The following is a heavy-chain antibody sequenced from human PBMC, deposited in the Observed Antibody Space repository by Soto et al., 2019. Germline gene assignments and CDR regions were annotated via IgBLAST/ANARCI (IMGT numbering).Heavy chain of an antibody. CDR1: GFTFSSYA. CDR2: ISGSGGST. J-gene: IGHJ4*02. CDR3: AKDRTTWQLPFDY. D-gene: IGHD1-26*01. Sequence: PXESLGLSCAASGFTFSSYAMSWVRQAPGKGLEWVSAISGSGGSTYYADSVKGRFTISRDNSKNTLYLQMNSLRAEDTAVYYCAKDRTTWQLPFDYWGQGTLVTVPS. V-gene: IGHV3-23*01.